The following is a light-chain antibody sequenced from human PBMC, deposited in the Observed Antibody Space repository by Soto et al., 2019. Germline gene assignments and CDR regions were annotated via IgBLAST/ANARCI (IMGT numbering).Light chain of an antibody. J-gene: IGLJ2*01. CDR2: EVT. Sequence: QSALTQPASVSGSLGQSSTISCTGTSSDVGAYNYVSWYQQHPDKAPKLLIFEVTNRPSGVSGLFSGSKSGITASLSISGLQPEDEADYYCTSYSSSSPVLFGGGTKVTVL. CDR1: SSDVGAYNY. V-gene: IGLV2-14*01. CDR3: TSYSSSSPVL.